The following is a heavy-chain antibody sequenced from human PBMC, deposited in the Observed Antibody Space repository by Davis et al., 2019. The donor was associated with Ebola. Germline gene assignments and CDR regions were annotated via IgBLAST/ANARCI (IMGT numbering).Heavy chain of an antibody. CDR1: GFTFTDYY. J-gene: IGHJ4*02. CDR2: ISHDGTKK. Sequence: GGSLRLSCAASGFTFTDYYMSWIRQAPGKGLQWVAAISHDGTKKYYADSVKGRFTISRDNSKNTLYLEMNSLRVEDTAVYFCSRDLGYCSGGFCHGFDYWGQGTLVPVSS. D-gene: IGHD2-15*01. V-gene: IGHV3-30-3*01. CDR3: SRDLGYCSGGFCHGFDY.